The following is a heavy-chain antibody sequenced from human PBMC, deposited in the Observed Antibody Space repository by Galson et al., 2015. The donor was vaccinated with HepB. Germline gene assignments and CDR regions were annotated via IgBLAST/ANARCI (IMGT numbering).Heavy chain of an antibody. Sequence: SVKVSCKASGYSFTSYGISWVRQAPGQGLEWVGWISVYNDNTNSAQTLQGRVTMTTDTSTSTAYMELRSLRSDDTAVYYCARVVIVANTMGGHYLYGMDVWGQGTTVTVSS. CDR2: ISVYNDNT. D-gene: IGHD2/OR15-2a*01. V-gene: IGHV1-18*01. CDR1: GYSFTSYG. CDR3: ARVVIVANTMGGHYLYGMDV. J-gene: IGHJ6*02.